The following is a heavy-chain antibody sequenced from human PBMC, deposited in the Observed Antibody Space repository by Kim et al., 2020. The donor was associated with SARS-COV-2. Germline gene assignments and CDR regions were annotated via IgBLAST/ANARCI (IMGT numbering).Heavy chain of an antibody. D-gene: IGHD3-10*01. V-gene: IGHV3-48*03. Sequence: GGSLRLSCAASGFTFSSYDMHWVRQAPGKGLEWVSDICSGGSTIYYADSVKGRFTISRDNSKNTLYLQMNSLRADDTAVYYCARDSSGVRGSAWFDAWGQGTLVTVSS. CDR2: ICSGGSTI. J-gene: IGHJ5*02. CDR3: ARDSSGVRGSAWFDA. CDR1: GFTFSSYD.